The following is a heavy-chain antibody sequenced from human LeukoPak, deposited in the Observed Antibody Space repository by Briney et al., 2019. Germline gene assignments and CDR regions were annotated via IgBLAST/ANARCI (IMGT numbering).Heavy chain of an antibody. CDR3: ARGGSGSYYAY. Sequence: GGSLRLSCAGAGFAVTTNHMTWVRQAPGKGLEWVSSISSSSSYIYYADSVKGRFTISRDNAKNSLYLQMNSLRAEDTAVYYCARGGSGSYYAYWGQGTLVTVSS. J-gene: IGHJ4*02. D-gene: IGHD1-26*01. CDR2: ISSSSSYI. CDR1: GFAVTTNH. V-gene: IGHV3-21*01.